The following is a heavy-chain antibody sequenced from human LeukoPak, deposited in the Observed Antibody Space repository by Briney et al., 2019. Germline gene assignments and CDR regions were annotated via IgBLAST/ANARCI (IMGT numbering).Heavy chain of an antibody. V-gene: IGHV3-23*01. J-gene: IGHJ4*02. CDR3: AKLVSTTQMGGY. Sequence: PGGSLRLSCAASAFKFSSYAMNWVRQAPGKGLEWVAGISGGGAGTYYVDSVKGRFTISRDNSKNTLYLQMNSLGAEDTAVYYCAKLVSTTQMGGYWGQGTPVTVSS. D-gene: IGHD2/OR15-2a*01. CDR1: AFKFSSYA. CDR2: ISGGGAGT.